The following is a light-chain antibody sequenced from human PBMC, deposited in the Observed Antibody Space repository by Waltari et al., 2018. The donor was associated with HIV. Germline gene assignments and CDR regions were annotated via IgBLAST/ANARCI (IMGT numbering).Light chain of an antibody. CDR1: QNIGNY. V-gene: IGKV3-11*01. Sequence: EVVLTQSLSTLTLSQGERATLSCRASQNIGNYLAWYQQKHGQAPRLLIYATSTTASVVPARFSGSGSGTDFTLTISSLEPEDVAGYYCQQRSNWPPVTFCQGTRLEI. CDR3: QQRSNWPPVT. CDR2: ATS. J-gene: IGKJ5*01.